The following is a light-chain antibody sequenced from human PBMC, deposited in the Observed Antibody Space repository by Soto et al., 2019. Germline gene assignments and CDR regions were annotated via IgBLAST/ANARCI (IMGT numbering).Light chain of an antibody. CDR3: HQRSNWVFT. CDR2: DAS. Sequence: EIVLTQSPATLSLSPGERATLSCRASQNVSSYLAWYQQKPGQAPRLLIYDASNRATGIPARFSGSGSGTDFTLTISSLEPEDFAVYFCHQRSNWVFTFGPGTKVDIK. CDR1: QNVSSY. V-gene: IGKV3-11*01. J-gene: IGKJ3*01.